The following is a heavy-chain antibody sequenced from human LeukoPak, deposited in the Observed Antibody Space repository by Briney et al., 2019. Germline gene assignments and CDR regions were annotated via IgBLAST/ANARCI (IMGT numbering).Heavy chain of an antibody. J-gene: IGHJ4*02. CDR1: RYTFTVYY. CDR3: ARVVGGPYYFDY. Sequence: GASVKVSCKASRYTFTVYYMHWVRQAPGQGLEWMGWINPNSGGTNYAQKFRGRVTMTRDTSISTAYMELSRLRSDDTAVYYCARVVGGPYYFDYWGQGTLVTVSS. V-gene: IGHV1-2*02. D-gene: IGHD1-26*01. CDR2: INPNSGGT.